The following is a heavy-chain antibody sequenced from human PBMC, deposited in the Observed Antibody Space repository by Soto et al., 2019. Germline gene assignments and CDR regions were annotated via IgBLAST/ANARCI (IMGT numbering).Heavy chain of an antibody. CDR1: GFTFSNAW. J-gene: IGHJ6*02. CDR2: IKSKTDGGTT. Sequence: GSLRLSCAASGFTFSNAWMNWVRQAPGKGLEWVGRIKSKTDGGTTDYAAPVKGRFTISRDDSKNTLYLQMNSLKTEDTAVYYCTTEDRAVAAPSNYYYGMDVWGQGTTVTVSS. V-gene: IGHV3-15*07. CDR3: TTEDRAVAAPSNYYYGMDV. D-gene: IGHD6-19*01.